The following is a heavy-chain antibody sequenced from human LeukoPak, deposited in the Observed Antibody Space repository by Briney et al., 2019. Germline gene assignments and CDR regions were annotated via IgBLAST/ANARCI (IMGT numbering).Heavy chain of an antibody. Sequence: PGGSLRLSCAASGFTFDDYAMHWVRQAPGKGLEWVSGISWNSGSIGYADSVKGRFTISRDNAKNSLYLQMNSLRAEDMALYYCARGEWLLFPFDIWGQGTMATVSS. CDR1: GFTFDDYA. D-gene: IGHD3-3*01. CDR3: ARGEWLLFPFDI. V-gene: IGHV3-9*03. CDR2: ISWNSGSI. J-gene: IGHJ3*02.